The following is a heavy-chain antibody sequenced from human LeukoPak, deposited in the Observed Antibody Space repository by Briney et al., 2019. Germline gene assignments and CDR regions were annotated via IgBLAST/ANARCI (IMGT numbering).Heavy chain of an antibody. CDR1: GYTFTGYY. V-gene: IGHV1-69*04. CDR3: ARDSYYDSSGYYSHV. J-gene: IGHJ6*02. CDR2: IIPILGIA. Sequence: SVKVSCKASGYTFTGYYMHWVRQAPGQGLEWMGRIIPILGIANYAQKFQGRVTITADKSTSTAYMELSSLRSEDTAVYYCARDSYYDSSGYYSHVWGQGATVTVSS. D-gene: IGHD3-22*01.